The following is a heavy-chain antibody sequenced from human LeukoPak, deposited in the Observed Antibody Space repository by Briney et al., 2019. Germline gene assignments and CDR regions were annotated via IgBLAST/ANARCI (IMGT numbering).Heavy chain of an antibody. J-gene: IGHJ4*02. CDR2: ISSSGSTI. D-gene: IGHD1-7*01. CDR3: ARGGWNYVFNY. V-gene: IGHV3-48*03. CDR1: GFTFNTYE. Sequence: GGSLRLSCATSGFTFNTYEMNWVRQAPGKGLEWVSYISSSGSTIYYGDYVKGRFTISRDNAKNSLYLQMNSLRAEDTAVYYCARGGWNYVFNYWGQGTLVTVSS.